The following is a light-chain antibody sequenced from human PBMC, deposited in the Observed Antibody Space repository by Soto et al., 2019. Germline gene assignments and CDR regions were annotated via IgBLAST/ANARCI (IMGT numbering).Light chain of an antibody. CDR2: EGS. Sequence: QSALTQPASVSGSPGQSIAISCTGTSSDVGSYNSVSWYQQHPGKAPKRMIYEGSKRPSGVSDRFSGSKSGNTASLTISGLQAEDEADYYCCSYAGKPYVFGTGTKLTVL. CDR3: CSYAGKPYV. J-gene: IGLJ1*01. V-gene: IGLV2-23*01. CDR1: SSDVGSYNS.